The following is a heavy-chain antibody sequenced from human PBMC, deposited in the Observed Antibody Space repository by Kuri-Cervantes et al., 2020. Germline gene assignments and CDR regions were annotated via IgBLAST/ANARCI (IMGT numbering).Heavy chain of an antibody. CDR2: ISYDGSNK. J-gene: IGHJ6*03. V-gene: IGHV3-30*07. D-gene: IGHD3-10*01. Sequence: GESLKISCAASGFTFSNAWMSWVRQAPGKGLEWVAVISYDGSNKYYADSVKGRFTISRDNSKNTLYLQMNSLRADDTGIYYCARAHFYGSRSSVGYYYYYMDVWGEGTTVTVSS. CDR3: ARAHFYGSRSSVGYYYYYMDV. CDR1: GFTFSNAW.